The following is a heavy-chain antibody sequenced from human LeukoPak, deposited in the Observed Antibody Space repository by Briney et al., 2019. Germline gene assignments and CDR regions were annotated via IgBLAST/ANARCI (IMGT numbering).Heavy chain of an antibody. CDR3: AKVTYCSSTSCYDY. V-gene: IGHV3-30*18. CDR1: GFTFSSYG. CDR2: ISYDGSNK. Sequence: GGSLRLSCAASGFTFSSYGMHWVRQAPGKGLEWVAVISYDGSNKYYADSVKGRFTISRDNSKNTLYLQMNSLRAEDTAVYYCAKVTYCSSTSCYDYWGQGTLVTVSS. J-gene: IGHJ4*02. D-gene: IGHD2-2*01.